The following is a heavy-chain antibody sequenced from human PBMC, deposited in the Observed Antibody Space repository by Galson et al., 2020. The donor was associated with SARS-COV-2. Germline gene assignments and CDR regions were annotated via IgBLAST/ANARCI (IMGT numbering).Heavy chain of an antibody. Sequence: GGSLRLSCAASGFTFSSYAMHWVRQAPGKGLEWVAVISYDGSNKYYADSVKGRFTISRDNSKNTLYLQMNSLRAEDTAVYYCASTILLWFGELEHWGQGTLVTVSS. CDR2: ISYDGSNK. V-gene: IGHV3-30*04. J-gene: IGHJ4*02. CDR3: ASTILLWFGELEH. D-gene: IGHD3-10*01. CDR1: GFTFSSYA.